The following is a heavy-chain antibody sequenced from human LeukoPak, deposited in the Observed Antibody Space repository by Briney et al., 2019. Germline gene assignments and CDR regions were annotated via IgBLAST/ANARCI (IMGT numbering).Heavy chain of an antibody. CDR1: GGSISSYY. CDR2: IYYSGST. V-gene: IGHV4-59*08. Sequence: SETLSLTCTVSGGSISSYYWSWIRQPPGKGLEWIGYIYYSGSTNYNPSLKSRVTISVDTSKNQFPLKLSSVTAADTAVYYCARQEVGSGYRPFDYWGQGTLVTVSS. CDR3: ARQEVGSGYRPFDY. J-gene: IGHJ4*02. D-gene: IGHD3-3*01.